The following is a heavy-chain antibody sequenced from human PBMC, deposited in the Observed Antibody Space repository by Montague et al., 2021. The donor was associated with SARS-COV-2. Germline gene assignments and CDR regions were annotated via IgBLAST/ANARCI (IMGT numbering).Heavy chain of an antibody. D-gene: IGHD5-24*01. CDR2: IYYSGST. J-gene: IGHJ4*02. CDR3: ARVFPRWLQFDPYFDY. V-gene: IGHV4-39*07. CDR1: GGSISSSSYY. Sequence: SETLSLTCTVSGGSISSSSYYWGWIRQPPGKGPEWIGSIYYSGSTNYNPSLKSRVTISVDTSKNQFSLKLSSVTAADTAVYYCARVFPRWLQFDPYFDYWGQGTLVTVSS.